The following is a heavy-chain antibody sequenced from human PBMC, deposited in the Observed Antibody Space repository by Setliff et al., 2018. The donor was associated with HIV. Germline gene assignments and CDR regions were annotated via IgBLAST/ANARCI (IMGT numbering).Heavy chain of an antibody. CDR2: IMYNEGN. V-gene: IGHV4-59*11. CDR1: GGSISSHY. Sequence: SETLSLTCSVSGGSISSHYWGWIRQPPGRGLEWIGYIMYNEGNNFNPSLKSRVTISVDTSKNQFSLKLSSVTAADTAIYYCARRAYSPGPFWYFDIWGRGTLVTVSS. D-gene: IGHD5-18*01. J-gene: IGHJ2*01. CDR3: ARRAYSPGPFWYFDI.